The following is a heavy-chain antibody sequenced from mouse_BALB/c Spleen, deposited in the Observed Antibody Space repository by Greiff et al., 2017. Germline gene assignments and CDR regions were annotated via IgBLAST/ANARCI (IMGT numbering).Heavy chain of an antibody. D-gene: IGHD1-1*01. Sequence: EVKLMESGGGLVQPGGSRKLSCAASGFTFSSFGMHWVRQAPEKGLEWVAYISSGSSTIYYADTVKGRFTISRDNPKNTLFLQMTSLRSEDTAMYYCARSRYYGDAMDYWGQGTSVTVSS. CDR2: ISSGSSTI. V-gene: IGHV5-17*02. J-gene: IGHJ4*01. CDR1: GFTFSSFG. CDR3: ARSRYYGDAMDY.